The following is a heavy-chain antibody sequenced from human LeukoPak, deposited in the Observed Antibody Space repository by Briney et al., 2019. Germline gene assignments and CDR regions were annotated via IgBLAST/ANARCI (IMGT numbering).Heavy chain of an antibody. V-gene: IGHV4-59*08. Sequence: SETLSLTCTASGDSIAGFYWSWFRQSPGKGLEWIAYMYYSGNTYYSPSLKSRVSLSVDTSKNQFSLKLSSVTAADTAVYYCARHDVTEVAFDIWGQGTMVTVSS. CDR1: GDSIAGFY. CDR2: MYYSGNT. J-gene: IGHJ3*02. CDR3: ARHDVTEVAFDI.